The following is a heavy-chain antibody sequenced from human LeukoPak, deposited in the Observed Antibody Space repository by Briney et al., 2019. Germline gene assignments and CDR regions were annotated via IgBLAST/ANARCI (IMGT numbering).Heavy chain of an antibody. D-gene: IGHD6-19*01. CDR1: GGSIYNYY. CDR3: TRGGGSTSGWYNWFDP. CDR2: ISHSGST. J-gene: IGHJ5*02. V-gene: IGHV4-59*01. Sequence: SETLSLTCSVSGGSIYNYYWSWIRQPPGKGLEWIGHISHSGSTSYHPSLTGRVTISVDMSKNQFSLNLTSVTAADTAVYYCTRGGGSTSGWYNWFDPWGQGTLVTVSS.